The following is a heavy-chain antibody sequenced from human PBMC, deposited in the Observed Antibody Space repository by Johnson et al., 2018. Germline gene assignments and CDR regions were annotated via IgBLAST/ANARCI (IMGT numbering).Heavy chain of an antibody. D-gene: IGHD2-15*01. Sequence: VQLLESGGGVVQPGRSLRLSCAASGFTFSSYGMHWVRQAPGKGLEWVAVISYDGSNKYYADSVKGRFTISRDNSKNTLYLQMNSLRADDTAVYYCAKDRGAAPYYYYYMDVWGKGTTVTVSS. V-gene: IGHV3-30*18. CDR1: GFTFSSYG. CDR2: ISYDGSNK. J-gene: IGHJ6*03. CDR3: AKDRGAAPYYYYYMDV.